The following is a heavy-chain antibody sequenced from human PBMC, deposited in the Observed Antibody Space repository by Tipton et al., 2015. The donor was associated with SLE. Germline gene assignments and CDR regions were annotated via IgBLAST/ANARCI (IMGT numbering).Heavy chain of an antibody. CDR2: IYYSGSS. CDR3: AREGDYYYYMDV. J-gene: IGHJ6*03. CDR1: GGSISSYY. Sequence: LRLSCTVSGGSISSYYWTWIRQPPGKGLEWIGYIYYSGSSNYNPSLKSRVTISVDTSKNQFSLKLSSVTAADTAVYYCAREGDYYYYMDVWGKGTTVTVSS. V-gene: IGHV4-59*01.